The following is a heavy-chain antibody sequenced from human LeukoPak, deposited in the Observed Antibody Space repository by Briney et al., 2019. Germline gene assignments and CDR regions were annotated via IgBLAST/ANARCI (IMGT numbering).Heavy chain of an antibody. CDR1: GGSISSHF. J-gene: IGHJ6*02. Sequence: PSETLSLTRTVSGGSISSHFWSWVRQPPGKGLELIAYIYSTGNINYNPSLKSRVSMSVDTSKNQFSLNLNSVTAADTAVYYCARGNVNTAWNYFGMDVWGQGTTVTVSS. CDR2: IYSTGNI. CDR3: ARGNVNTAWNYFGMDV. V-gene: IGHV4-59*11. D-gene: IGHD5-18*01.